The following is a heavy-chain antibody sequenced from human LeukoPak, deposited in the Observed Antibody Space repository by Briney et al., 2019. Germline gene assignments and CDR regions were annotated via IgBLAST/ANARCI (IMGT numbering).Heavy chain of an antibody. Sequence: GGSLRLSCEASGFTFGSYGMYWVRQAPGKGLEWVTFIHFDGSKTYYADSVKGRFIVSRDNSKNTLHLQMNSLRAEDTAVYYCAKDLVATGGSGAFYIDYWGQGTLVTVSS. D-gene: IGHD5-12*01. V-gene: IGHV3-30*02. CDR2: IHFDGSKT. CDR1: GFTFGSYG. CDR3: AKDLVATGGSGAFYIDY. J-gene: IGHJ4*02.